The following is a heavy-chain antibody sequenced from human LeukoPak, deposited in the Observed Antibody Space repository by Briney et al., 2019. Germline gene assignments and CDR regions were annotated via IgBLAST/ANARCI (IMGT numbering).Heavy chain of an antibody. CDR2: IYYTGKT. CDR3: ARDSEWELLGFDY. Sequence: SETLSLTCTVSGDSVSNGNYYWSWLRQPPGKALEWIGYIYYTGKTYYNPSLEGRVTILVDTSRNHFSVKLSSVTAADTAVYYCARDSEWELLGFDYWGQGTLVTVSS. CDR1: GDSVSNGNYY. J-gene: IGHJ4*02. D-gene: IGHD1-26*01. V-gene: IGHV4-61*03.